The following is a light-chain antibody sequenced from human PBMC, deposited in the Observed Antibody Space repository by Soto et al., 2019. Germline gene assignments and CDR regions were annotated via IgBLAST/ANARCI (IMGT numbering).Light chain of an antibody. CDR2: QAS. CDR3: QQYTCLWT. CDR1: QSITIW. J-gene: IGKJ1*01. V-gene: IGKV1-5*03. Sequence: DIQMTQSPSTLSASVGDSFTITCRASQSITIWLAWYQQKPGKVPKLLIYQASSLQNGVPARFIGSGSGTEFTLTISSLQPDDVATYYCQQYTCLWTFGPGTKVDIK.